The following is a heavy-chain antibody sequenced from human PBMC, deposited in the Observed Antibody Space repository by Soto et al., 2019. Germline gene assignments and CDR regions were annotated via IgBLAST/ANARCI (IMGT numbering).Heavy chain of an antibody. CDR1: GGSITSGGYY. J-gene: IGHJ4*02. Sequence: QVQLQESGPGLVKPSQTLSLTCTVSGGSITSGGYYWSWIRQHPGKGLELIEYIYYSGSTYYNPSLKSRVTISVDTSKNQFSLKRRSVTAADTAVYYCARDHLPITIFSHWGQGTLVIVSS. D-gene: IGHD3-9*01. V-gene: IGHV4-31*03. CDR3: ARDHLPITIFSH. CDR2: IYYSGST.